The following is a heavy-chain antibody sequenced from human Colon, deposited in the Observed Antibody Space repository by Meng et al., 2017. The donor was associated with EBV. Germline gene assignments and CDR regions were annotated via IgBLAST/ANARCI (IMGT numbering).Heavy chain of an antibody. D-gene: IGHD3-3*01. V-gene: IGHV3-74*01. CDR1: GFTFSTYW. Sequence: AHVVVPGGGSVQPGGSLRLSCAASGFTFSTYWMHWVRQVPGKGLIWVSRVKPDGTSTYYADSVRGRFTISRDNAKNTVYLQMNTLRAEDTAVYYCVRDRPSWTWGQGTLVTVSS. J-gene: IGHJ5*02. CDR3: VRDRPSWT. CDR2: VKPDGTST.